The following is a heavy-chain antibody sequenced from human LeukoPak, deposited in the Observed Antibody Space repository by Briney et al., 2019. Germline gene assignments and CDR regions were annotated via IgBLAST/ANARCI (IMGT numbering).Heavy chain of an antibody. V-gene: IGHV3-48*03. CDR2: ISSSGSTI. Sequence: PGGSLRLSCAASGFTFSSYEMNWVRQAPGKGLEWVSYISSSGSTIYYADSVKGRFTISRDNARNSLYLQMNSPRAEDTAVYYCARLDYYGSGSYFDYWGQGTLVTVSS. CDR3: ARLDYYGSGSYFDY. CDR1: GFTFSSYE. D-gene: IGHD3-10*01. J-gene: IGHJ4*02.